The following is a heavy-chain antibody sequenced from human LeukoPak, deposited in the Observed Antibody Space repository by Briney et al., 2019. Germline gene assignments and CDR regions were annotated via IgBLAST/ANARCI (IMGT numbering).Heavy chain of an antibody. CDR3: AKDDRGGLSYSLDF. J-gene: IGHJ4*02. V-gene: IGHV3-9*01. CDR2: ISWNSISI. Sequence: LLGGSLRLSCAASGFTFDDYAMHWVRQAPGKGLEWVSGISWNSISIGYADSVKGRFTISRDNAKNSLYLQMNSLRAEDTALYYCAKDDRGGLSYSLDFWGQGTLVTVSS. CDR1: GFTFDDYA. D-gene: IGHD3-16*01.